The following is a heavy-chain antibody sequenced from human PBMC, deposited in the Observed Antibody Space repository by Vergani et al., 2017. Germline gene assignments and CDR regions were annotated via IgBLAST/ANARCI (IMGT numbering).Heavy chain of an antibody. V-gene: IGHV3-30*02. CDR3: AKEXRAGTTSHYYGMDV. D-gene: IGHD1-1*01. CDR1: GFTFSSYG. Sequence: QVQLVESGGGVVQPGGSLRLSCAASGFTFSSYGMHWVRQAPGKGLEWVAFIRYDGSNKYYADSVKGRFTISRDNSKNTLYLQMNSLRAEDTAVYYCAKEXRAGTTSHYYGMDVWGQGTTVTVSS. CDR2: IRYDGSNK. J-gene: IGHJ6*02.